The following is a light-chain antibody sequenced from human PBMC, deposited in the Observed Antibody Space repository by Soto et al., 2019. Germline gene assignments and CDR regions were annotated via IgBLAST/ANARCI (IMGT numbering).Light chain of an antibody. Sequence: QSVLTQPPSASGSPGQSVTIPCTGTNSDVGAYSYVSWYQQYPGKVPKLIIYEVNKRPSGVPDRISGSKSGNTASLTVSGLQAEDEADYYCSSFAGAPVIFGGGTKLTVL. CDR3: SSFAGAPVI. V-gene: IGLV2-8*01. J-gene: IGLJ2*01. CDR1: NSDVGAYSY. CDR2: EVN.